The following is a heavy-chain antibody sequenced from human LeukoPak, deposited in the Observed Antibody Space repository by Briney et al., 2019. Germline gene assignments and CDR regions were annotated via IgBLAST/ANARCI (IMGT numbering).Heavy chain of an antibody. CDR2: ISSSSSYI. CDR3: ARGYLWSGYHNFDY. J-gene: IGHJ4*02. CDR1: GFTFSSYS. V-gene: IGHV3-21*01. D-gene: IGHD3-3*01. Sequence: GGSLRLSCAASGFTFSSYSMNWVRQAPGKGLEWVSSISSSSSYIYYADSVKGRFTISRDNAKNSLYLQMNSLRAEDTAVYYCARGYLWSGYHNFDYWGQGTLVTVSS.